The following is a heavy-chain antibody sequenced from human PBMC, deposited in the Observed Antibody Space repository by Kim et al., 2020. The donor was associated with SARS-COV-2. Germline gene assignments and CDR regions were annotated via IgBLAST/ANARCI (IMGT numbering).Heavy chain of an antibody. Sequence: GGSLRLSCAASGFTFSNYAMSWVRQAPGKGLEWVSAISGSGGSTYYADSVKGRFTISRDNSKNTLYLQMNSLRAEDTAVYYCAKKPGIAAVGVVDWFDPWGQGTLVTVSS. D-gene: IGHD6-13*01. J-gene: IGHJ5*02. V-gene: IGHV3-23*01. CDR3: AKKPGIAAVGVVDWFDP. CDR2: ISGSGGST. CDR1: GFTFSNYA.